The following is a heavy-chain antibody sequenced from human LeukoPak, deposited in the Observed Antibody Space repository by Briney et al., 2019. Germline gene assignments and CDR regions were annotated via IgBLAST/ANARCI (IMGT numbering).Heavy chain of an antibody. CDR2: INHSGST. CDR1: GGSFSGYY. V-gene: IGHV4-34*01. CDR3: ARVLAESSVTNWFDP. Sequence: ASETLSLTCAVYGGSFSGYYWSWIRQPPGKGLEWIGEINHSGSTNYNPSLKSRVTMSVDTSKNQFSLKLSSVTAADTAVYYCARVLAESSVTNWFDPWGQGTLVTVSS. D-gene: IGHD5-18*01. J-gene: IGHJ5*02.